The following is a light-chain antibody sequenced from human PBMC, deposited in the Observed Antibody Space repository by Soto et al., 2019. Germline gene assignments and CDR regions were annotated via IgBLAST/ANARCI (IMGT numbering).Light chain of an antibody. CDR1: QTISSW. J-gene: IGKJ1*01. CDR3: QHYNSYSEA. CDR2: KAS. V-gene: IGKV1-5*03. Sequence: DIQMTQSPSSLSASVGDRVTVTCRASQTISSWLAWYQQKPGKAPKLLIYKASTLKSGVPSRFSGSGSGTEFTLTISSLQPDDFETYYCQHYNSYSEAFGQGTQVDIX.